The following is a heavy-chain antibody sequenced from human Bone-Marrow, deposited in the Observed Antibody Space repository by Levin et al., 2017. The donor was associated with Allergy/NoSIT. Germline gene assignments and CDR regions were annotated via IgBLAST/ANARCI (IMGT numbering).Heavy chain of an antibody. J-gene: IGHJ4*02. Sequence: SETLSLTCTVSGGSISSYYWSWIRQPPGKGLEWIGYIYYSGSTNYNPSLKSRVTISVDTSKNQFSLKLSSVTAADTAVYYCARASLPIAAAAPKEGLQFDYWGQGTLVTVSS. CDR3: ARASLPIAAAAPKEGLQFDY. CDR2: IYYSGST. CDR1: GGSISSYY. D-gene: IGHD6-13*01. V-gene: IGHV4-59*01.